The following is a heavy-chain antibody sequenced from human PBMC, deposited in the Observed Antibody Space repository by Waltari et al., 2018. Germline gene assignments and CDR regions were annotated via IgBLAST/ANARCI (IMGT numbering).Heavy chain of an antibody. CDR3: ARDATLSARGWFDP. J-gene: IGHJ5*02. CDR1: GYTFMNYG. Sequence: QVELVQSGPEVKRPGASVTVSCQASGYTFMNYGIAWVRQAPGQGLEWMGWVSPSRVNAVSAPAFQDRLTMTTDRSTSTAYMELASLRSDDTAVYFCARDATLSARGWFDPWGQGTLVTVSS. CDR2: VSPSRVNA. V-gene: IGHV1-18*01. D-gene: IGHD1-1*01.